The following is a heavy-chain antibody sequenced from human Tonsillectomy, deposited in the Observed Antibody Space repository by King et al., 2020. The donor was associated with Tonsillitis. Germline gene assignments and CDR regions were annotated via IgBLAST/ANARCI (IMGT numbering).Heavy chain of an antibody. CDR2: ISYDGSNK. V-gene: IGHV3-30*18. CDR3: AKDGFLEWLLYYFDY. CDR1: GFTFSRYG. J-gene: IGHJ4*02. D-gene: IGHD3-3*01. Sequence: VQLVESGGGVVQPGRSLRLSCAASGFTFSRYGMHWVRQAPGKGLEWVAVISYDGSNKYYADSVKGRFTISRDNSKNTLYLQMNSLRAEDTAVYYCAKDGFLEWLLYYFDYWGQGILVTVSS.